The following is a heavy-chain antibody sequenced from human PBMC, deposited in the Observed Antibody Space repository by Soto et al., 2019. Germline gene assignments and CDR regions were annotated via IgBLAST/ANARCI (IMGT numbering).Heavy chain of an antibody. CDR3: ARDVEDIVVVPAAIKFDY. D-gene: IGHD2-2*01. Sequence: ASVKVSCKASGYTFTSYGISWVRQAPGQGLEWMGWVSAYNGNTNYAQKLQGRVTMTTDTSTSTAYMELRSLRSDDTAVYYCARDVEDIVVVPAAIKFDYWGQGTLVTVSS. V-gene: IGHV1-18*01. CDR1: GYTFTSYG. CDR2: VSAYNGNT. J-gene: IGHJ4*02.